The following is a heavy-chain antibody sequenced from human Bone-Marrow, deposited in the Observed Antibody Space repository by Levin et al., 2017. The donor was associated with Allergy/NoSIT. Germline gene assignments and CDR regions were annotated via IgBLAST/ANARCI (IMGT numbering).Heavy chain of an antibody. CDR1: GYSFNSYW. V-gene: IGHV5-51*01. J-gene: IGHJ4*02. CDR3: AKIRYDDAWGSYRVRGALFDD. Sequence: KVSCKASGYSFNSYWIVWVRQMPGKGLEWLGIIFPDDSDARYSPSFQGQVTMSADKSISTAYLQWSSLKTSDSAMYYCAKIRYDDAWGSYRVRGALFDDWGQGTLVTVSS. D-gene: IGHD3-16*02. CDR2: IFPDDSDA.